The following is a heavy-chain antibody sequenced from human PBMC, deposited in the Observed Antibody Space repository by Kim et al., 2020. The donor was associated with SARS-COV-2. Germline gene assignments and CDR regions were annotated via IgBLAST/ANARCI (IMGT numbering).Heavy chain of an antibody. CDR3: ARSRLNMGFDY. J-gene: IGHJ4*02. V-gene: IGHV1-69*01. Sequence: ANYAQKFQGRVTITADESTSTAYMELSSLRSEDTAVYYCARSRLNMGFDYWGQGTLVTVSS. D-gene: IGHD3-10*01. CDR2: A.